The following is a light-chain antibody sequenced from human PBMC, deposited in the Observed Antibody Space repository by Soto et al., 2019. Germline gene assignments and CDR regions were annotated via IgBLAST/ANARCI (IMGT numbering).Light chain of an antibody. Sequence: DIVFTQSPGTLSLSPGESATLSCTASQSVSNNYLAWYQQKPGQTPRLLIYGASNRATVIPDRFSGSGSGTDFTLTISRLEPEDFAVYYCQQYGSSGTFGQGTKVDIK. CDR2: GAS. J-gene: IGKJ1*01. CDR3: QQYGSSGT. CDR1: QSVSNNY. V-gene: IGKV3-20*01.